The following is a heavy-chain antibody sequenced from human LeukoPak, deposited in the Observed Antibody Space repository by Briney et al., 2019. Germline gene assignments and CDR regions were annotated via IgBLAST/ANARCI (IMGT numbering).Heavy chain of an antibody. CDR3: ARVYRSYLIDY. Sequence: PSETLSLTCTVSGGSISSYYWSWIRQPPGKGLEWIGYIYYSGSTNYNPSLKSRVTISVDTSKNQFSLKLSSVTAADTAVYYCARVYRSYLIDYWGQGTLVTVSS. V-gene: IGHV4-59*12. CDR1: GGSISSYY. D-gene: IGHD3-16*02. CDR2: IYYSGST. J-gene: IGHJ4*02.